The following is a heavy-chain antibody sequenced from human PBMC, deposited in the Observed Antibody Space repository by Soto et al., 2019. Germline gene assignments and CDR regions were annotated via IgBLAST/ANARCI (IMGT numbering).Heavy chain of an antibody. V-gene: IGHV4-34*01. Sequence: PSETLSLTCAVYGGSFSGYYWCWIRQPPGKGLERIGEINHSGSTNYNPSLKSRVTISVDTSKNEFSLKLSSVTAADTAVYYCARGVPSYDFWSRYYPSLGDGMYVWGQGTTVTAAS. CDR2: INHSGST. CDR1: GGSFSGYY. J-gene: IGHJ6*02. CDR3: ARGVPSYDFWSRYYPSLGDGMYV. D-gene: IGHD3-3*01.